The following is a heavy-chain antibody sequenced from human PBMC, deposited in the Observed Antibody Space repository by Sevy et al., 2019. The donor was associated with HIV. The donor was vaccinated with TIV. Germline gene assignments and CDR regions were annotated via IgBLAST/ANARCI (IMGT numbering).Heavy chain of an antibody. D-gene: IGHD6-6*01. Sequence: GESLKISCKGSGYSFTSYWIGWVRQMPGKGLECMGIIYPGDSDTRYSPSFQGQVTISADKSISTAYLQWSSLKASDTAMYYCARGGRAARPDDAFDIWGQGTMVTVSS. J-gene: IGHJ3*02. V-gene: IGHV5-51*01. CDR1: GYSFTSYW. CDR2: IYPGDSDT. CDR3: ARGGRAARPDDAFDI.